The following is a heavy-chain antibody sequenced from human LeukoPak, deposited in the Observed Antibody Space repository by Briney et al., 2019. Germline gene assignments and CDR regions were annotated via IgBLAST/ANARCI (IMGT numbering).Heavy chain of an antibody. CDR3: ARAMVVVVPAAM. J-gene: IGHJ4*02. D-gene: IGHD2-2*01. CDR2: ISYDGSNK. Sequence: PGRSLRLSCAASGFTFSSYAMHWVRQAPGKGLEWVAIISYDGSNKYYADSVKGRFTISRDNSKNTLYLQMNSLRAEDTAVYYCARAMVVVVPAAMWGQGTLVTVSS. CDR1: GFTFSSYA. V-gene: IGHV3-30-3*01.